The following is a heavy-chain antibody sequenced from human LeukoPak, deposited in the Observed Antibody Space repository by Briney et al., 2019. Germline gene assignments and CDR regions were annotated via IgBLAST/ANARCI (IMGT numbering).Heavy chain of an antibody. D-gene: IGHD7-27*01. CDR1: GYTFTSYD. Sequence: ASVKVSCKASGYTFTSYDINWVRQATGQGLERMGWMNPNSGNTGYAQKFQGRVTMTRNTSISTAYMELSSLRSEDTAVYYCASRNWGSDAFDIWGQGTMVTVSS. J-gene: IGHJ3*02. CDR2: MNPNSGNT. V-gene: IGHV1-8*01. CDR3: ASRNWGSDAFDI.